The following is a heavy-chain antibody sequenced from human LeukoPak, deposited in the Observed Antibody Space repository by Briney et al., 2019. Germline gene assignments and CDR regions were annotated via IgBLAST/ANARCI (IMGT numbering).Heavy chain of an antibody. D-gene: IGHD1-26*01. CDR3: ARSPQWELPDY. V-gene: IGHV3-11*04. CDR1: GFTFSDYY. J-gene: IGHJ4*02. CDR2: ISSSGSSI. Sequence: PGGSLRLSCAASGFTFSDYYMSWIRQAPGKGLEWIAYISSSGSSIQYAESVRGRFTISRDSAKTSLYLQMNSLRAEDTSVYYCARSPQWELPDYWGQGTLVTVSS.